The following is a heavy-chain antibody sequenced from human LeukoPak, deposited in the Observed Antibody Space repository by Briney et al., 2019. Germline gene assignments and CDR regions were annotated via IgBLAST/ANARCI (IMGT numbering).Heavy chain of an antibody. J-gene: IGHJ5*02. CDR3: ARGAFTITIFGVVTEGGNWFDP. D-gene: IGHD3-3*01. CDR1: GFTFSSYA. V-gene: IGHV3-30-3*01. CDR2: ISYDGSNK. Sequence: GGSLRLSCAASGFTFSSYAMHWVRQAPGKGLEWVAVISYDGSNKYYADSVKGRFTISRDNSKNTLYLQMNSLRAEDTAVYYCARGAFTITIFGVVTEGGNWFDPWGQGTLVTVSS.